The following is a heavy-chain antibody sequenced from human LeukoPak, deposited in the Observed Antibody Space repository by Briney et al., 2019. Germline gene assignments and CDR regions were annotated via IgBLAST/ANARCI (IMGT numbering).Heavy chain of an antibody. J-gene: IGHJ4*02. Sequence: GGSLRLSCAASGFTFSGSAMHWVRQASGKGLEWVGRIRSKANSYATAYAASVKGRFTISRDDSKNTAYLQMNSLTTEDTAVYYCTSGLYGDIDYWGQGTLVTVSS. CDR1: GFTFSGSA. CDR3: TSGLYGDIDY. D-gene: IGHD4-17*01. CDR2: IRSKANSYAT. V-gene: IGHV3-73*01.